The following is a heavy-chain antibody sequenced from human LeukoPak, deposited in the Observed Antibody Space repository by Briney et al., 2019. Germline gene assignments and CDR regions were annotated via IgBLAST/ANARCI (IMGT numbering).Heavy chain of an antibody. Sequence: GGSLRLSCTASGFTFSNYAMAWVRQAPGKGLEWLSVISSRSDGTYYADNAKGRFTISRDNSKNTVSLQMNRLRVDDTATYYCAKDRRLWFGQLLIDSWGQGTLVAVSS. J-gene: IGHJ4*02. CDR2: ISSRSDGT. CDR1: GFTFSNYA. D-gene: IGHD3-10*01. V-gene: IGHV3-23*01. CDR3: AKDRRLWFGQLLIDS.